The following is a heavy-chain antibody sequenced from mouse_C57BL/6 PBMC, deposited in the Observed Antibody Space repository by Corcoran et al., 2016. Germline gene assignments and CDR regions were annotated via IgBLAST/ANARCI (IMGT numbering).Heavy chain of an antibody. CDR2: IYPRSGNT. D-gene: IGHD1-1*01. CDR3: ARDYYGSSDW. CDR1: GYTFTSYG. V-gene: IGHV1-81*01. Sequence: QVQLQQSGAELARPGASVKLSCKASGYTFTSYGISWVKQRTGQGLEWIGEIYPRSGNTYYNEKFKGKATLTADKSSSTAYMELRSLTSEDSAVYFCARDYYGSSDWWGQGTTLTVSS. J-gene: IGHJ2*01.